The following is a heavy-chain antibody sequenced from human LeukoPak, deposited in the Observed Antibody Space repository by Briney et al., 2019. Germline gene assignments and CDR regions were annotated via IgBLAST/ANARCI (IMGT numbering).Heavy chain of an antibody. D-gene: IGHD3-10*01. CDR1: GFTFSSYG. CDR3: ARDQMVQGVIYYFDY. J-gene: IGHJ4*02. Sequence: PGGSLRLSCAASGFTFSSYGMHWVRQAPGKGLEWVAVIWYDGSNKHYADSVKGRFTISRDNSKNTLYLQMNSLRAEDTAVYYCARDQMVQGVIYYFDYWGQGTLVTVSS. V-gene: IGHV3-33*01. CDR2: IWYDGSNK.